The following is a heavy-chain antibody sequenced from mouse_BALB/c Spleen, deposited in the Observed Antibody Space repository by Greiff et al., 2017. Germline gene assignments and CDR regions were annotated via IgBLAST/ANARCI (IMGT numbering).Heavy chain of an antibody. CDR3: ARGGGRLDY. Sequence: EVQLVESGGGLVKPGGSLKLSCAASGFTFSSYAMSWVRQTPEKRLEWVASISSGGSTYYPDSVKGRFTISRDNARNILYLQMSSLRSEDTAMYYCARGGGRLDYWGQGTTLTVSS. V-gene: IGHV5-6-5*01. CDR2: ISSGGST. J-gene: IGHJ2*01. CDR1: GFTFSSYA. D-gene: IGHD1-2*01.